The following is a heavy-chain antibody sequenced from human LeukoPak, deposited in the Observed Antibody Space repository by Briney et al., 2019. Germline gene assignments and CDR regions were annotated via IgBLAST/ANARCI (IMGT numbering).Heavy chain of an antibody. J-gene: IGHJ5*02. CDR3: AKENYDILTGLGNWFDP. CDR1: GFTFSSYA. Sequence: PGGSLRLSCAASGFTFSSYAMHWVRQAPGKGLEWVAVISYDGSNKYYADSVKGRFTISRDNSKNTLYLQMNSLGAEDTAIYYCAKENYDILTGLGNWFDPWGQGTLVTVSS. V-gene: IGHV3-30-3*01. D-gene: IGHD3-9*01. CDR2: ISYDGSNK.